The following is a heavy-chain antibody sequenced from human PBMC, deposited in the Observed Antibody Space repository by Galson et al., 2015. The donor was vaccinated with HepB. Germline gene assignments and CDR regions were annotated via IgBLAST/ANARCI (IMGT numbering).Heavy chain of an antibody. Sequence: SLRLSCAASGFTFSSYSMNWVRQAPGKGLEWVSYISSSSSTIYYADSVKGRFTISRDNAKNSLYLQMNSLRAEDTAVYYCARDLHSSGCGMDVWGQGTTVTVSS. V-gene: IGHV3-48*01. CDR2: ISSSSSTI. CDR1: GFTFSSYS. CDR3: ARDLHSSGCGMDV. J-gene: IGHJ6*02. D-gene: IGHD6-19*01.